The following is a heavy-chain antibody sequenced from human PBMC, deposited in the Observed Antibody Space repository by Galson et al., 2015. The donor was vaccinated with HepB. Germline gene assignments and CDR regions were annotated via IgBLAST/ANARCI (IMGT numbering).Heavy chain of an antibody. CDR2: ISSSSSYS. Sequence: SLRLSCAASGFTFSDYYMSWIRQAPGKGLEWVSYISSSSSYSNYADSVKGRFTISRDNAKNSLYLQVNSLRAEDTAVYYCARNGYGDYLDYWGQGTLVTGSS. V-gene: IGHV3-11*06. CDR1: GFTFSDYY. D-gene: IGHD4-17*01. J-gene: IGHJ4*02. CDR3: ARNGYGDYLDY.